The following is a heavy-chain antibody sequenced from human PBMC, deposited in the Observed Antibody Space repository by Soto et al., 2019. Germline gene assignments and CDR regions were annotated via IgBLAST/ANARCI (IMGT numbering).Heavy chain of an antibody. CDR1: GYTFTSYG. CDR2: ISAYNGNT. Sequence: GASVKVSCKASGYTFTSYGISWVRQAPGQGLEWMGWISAYNGNTNYAQKLQGRVTMTTDTSTSTAYMELRSLRSDDTAVYYCARVFYGGISFCMYFGYYYYGMDVWGQGTTVTVSS. J-gene: IGHJ6*02. V-gene: IGHV1-18*01. CDR3: ARVFYGGISFCMYFGYYYYGMDV. D-gene: IGHD4-17*01.